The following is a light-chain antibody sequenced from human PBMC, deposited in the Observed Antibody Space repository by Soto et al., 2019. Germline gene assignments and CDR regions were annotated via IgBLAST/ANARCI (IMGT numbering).Light chain of an antibody. CDR2: DDS. Sequence: SSELTQPPSVSVAPGQTARVTCGGDNIGSKSVHWYQQKPGQAPVLGVYDDSDRPSGIPARISGANSGNTATLTIRRVEAGDEADYYCQVWDSSSDHQVFGTGTKLTVL. CDR1: NIGSKS. J-gene: IGLJ1*01. CDR3: QVWDSSSDHQV. V-gene: IGLV3-21*02.